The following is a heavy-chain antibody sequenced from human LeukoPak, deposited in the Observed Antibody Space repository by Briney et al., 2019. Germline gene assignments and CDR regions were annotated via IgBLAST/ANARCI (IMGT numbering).Heavy chain of an antibody. V-gene: IGHV4-59*01. CDR1: GGSISSYY. J-gene: IGHJ3*02. CDR2: IYYSGST. CDR3: ARVLFTEEDAFDI. Sequence: SETLSLTCTVSGGSISSYYWSWIRQPPGKGLEWIGYIYYSGSTNYNPSLKSRVTISVDTSKNQFSLKLSSVTAADTAVYYCARVLFTEEDAFDIWGQGTMVTVSS.